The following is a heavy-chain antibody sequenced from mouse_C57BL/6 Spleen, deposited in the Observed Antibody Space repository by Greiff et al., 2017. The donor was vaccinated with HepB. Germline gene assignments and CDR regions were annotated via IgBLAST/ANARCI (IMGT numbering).Heavy chain of an antibody. CDR2: ISNLAYSI. Sequence: EVQGVESGGGLVQPGGSLKLSCAASGFTFSDYGMAWVRQAPRKGPEWVAFISNLAYSIYYADTVTGRFTISRENAKNTLYLEMSSLRSEDTAMYYCARSLLRGYWYFDVWGTGTTVTVSS. D-gene: IGHD1-1*01. CDR3: ARSLLRGYWYFDV. V-gene: IGHV5-15*01. J-gene: IGHJ1*03. CDR1: GFTFSDYG.